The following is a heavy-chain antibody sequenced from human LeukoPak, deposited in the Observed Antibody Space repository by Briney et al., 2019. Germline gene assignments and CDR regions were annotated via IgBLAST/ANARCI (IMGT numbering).Heavy chain of an antibody. CDR3: ARTSSGWYIVDY. CDR2: ISSSSSYI. CDR1: GFTFSSYS. D-gene: IGHD6-19*01. J-gene: IGHJ4*02. V-gene: IGHV3-21*01. Sequence: GGPLRLSCAASGFTFSSYSMNWVRQAPGKGLEWVSSISSSSSYIYYADSVKGRFTISRDNAKNSLYLQMNSLRAEDTAVYYCARTSSGWYIVDYWGQGTLVTVSS.